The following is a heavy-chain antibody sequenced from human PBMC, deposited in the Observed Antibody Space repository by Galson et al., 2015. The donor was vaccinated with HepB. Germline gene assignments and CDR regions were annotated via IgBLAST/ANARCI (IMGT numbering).Heavy chain of an antibody. Sequence: SLRLSCAASGFTFSSYGMHWVRQAPGKGLEWVALIWFDGSNKYYADSVKGRFTISRDNSKNTMYLQMNSLRAEDTAVYYCARDLSSSGWTPHFDYWGQGTLVTVSS. CDR1: GFTFSSYG. CDR2: IWFDGSNK. V-gene: IGHV3-33*01. CDR3: ARDLSSSGWTPHFDY. D-gene: IGHD6-19*01. J-gene: IGHJ4*02.